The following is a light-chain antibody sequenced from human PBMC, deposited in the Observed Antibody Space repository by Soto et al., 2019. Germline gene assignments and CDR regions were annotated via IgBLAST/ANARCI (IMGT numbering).Light chain of an antibody. V-gene: IGKV1-39*01. CDR2: AAS. J-gene: IGKJ1*01. CDR1: QSISSY. CDR3: QQSYRTPWT. Sequence: DIQMTQSPDSLSASVGDRVTITCRASQSISSYLNWYQQKPGKAPKLLIYAASSLQSGVPSRFSGSGSGTDFTLTISSLQPEDFAIYYCQQSYRTPWTFGQGTKVEIK.